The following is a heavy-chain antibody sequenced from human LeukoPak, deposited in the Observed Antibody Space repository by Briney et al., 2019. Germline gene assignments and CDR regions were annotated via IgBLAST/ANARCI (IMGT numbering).Heavy chain of an antibody. J-gene: IGHJ4*02. CDR3: ARAQNWNALNYFDY. CDR1: GFTFSSYS. V-gene: IGHV3-21*01. CDR2: ISSSSSYI. Sequence: GGSLRLSCAASGFTFSSYSMSWVRQAPGKGLEWVSSISSSSSYIYYADSVKGRFTISRDNAKNSLYLQMNSLRAEDTAVYYCARAQNWNALNYFDYWAREPWSPSPQ. D-gene: IGHD1-1*01.